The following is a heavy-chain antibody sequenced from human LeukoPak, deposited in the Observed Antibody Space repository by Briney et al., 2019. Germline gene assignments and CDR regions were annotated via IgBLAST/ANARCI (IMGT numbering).Heavy chain of an antibody. CDR3: AKNDLWQVPFDP. CDR1: GFTFSSYA. D-gene: IGHD6-19*01. J-gene: IGHJ5*02. Sequence: GGSLRLSCAASGFTFSSYAMHWVRQAPGKGLEWVAVISYDGSNKYYADSVKGRFTISRDNSKNTLYLRMNSLRAEDTAVYYCAKNDLWQVPFDPWGQGTLVTVSS. V-gene: IGHV3-30-3*02. CDR2: ISYDGSNK.